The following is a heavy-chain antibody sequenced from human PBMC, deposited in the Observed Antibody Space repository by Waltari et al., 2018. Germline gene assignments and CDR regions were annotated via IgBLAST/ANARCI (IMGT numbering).Heavy chain of an antibody. CDR3: ARVNYYDSSGYKGAFDY. J-gene: IGHJ4*02. V-gene: IGHV4-38-2*02. Sequence: QVQLQESGPGLVKPSETLSLTCTVSGYSITSGYYWGWIRQPPGKGLEWIGIIYYSGTPYSNPSLKSRLTLSVDTSKNQLSLELGSVTAADTAVYYCARVNYYDSSGYKGAFDYWGQGTLVTVSS. D-gene: IGHD3-22*01. CDR1: GYSITSGYY. CDR2: IYYSGTP.